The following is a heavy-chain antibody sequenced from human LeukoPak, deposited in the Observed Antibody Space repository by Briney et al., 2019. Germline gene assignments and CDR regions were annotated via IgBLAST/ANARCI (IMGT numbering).Heavy chain of an antibody. Sequence: GGSLRLSCAASGFTFSSYAMSWVRQAPGKGLEWVSVISGSGGSTYYADYVKGRFTLSRDNSKNTMYLQMNSLRAEDTAVYYCAKGGPGNVLLWFGELSWGQGTLVTVSS. J-gene: IGHJ5*02. CDR1: GFTFSSYA. V-gene: IGHV3-23*01. CDR3: AKGGPGNVLLWFGELS. D-gene: IGHD3-10*01. CDR2: ISGSGGST.